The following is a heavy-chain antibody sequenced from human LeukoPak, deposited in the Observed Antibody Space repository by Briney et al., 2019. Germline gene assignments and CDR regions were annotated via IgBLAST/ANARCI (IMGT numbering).Heavy chain of an antibody. D-gene: IGHD5-18*01. CDR2: ISSRGSTI. J-gene: IGHJ6*02. CDR3: ARGYVDTAMLTAYYGMDV. V-gene: IGHV3-48*03. Sequence: GGSLRLSCAASGFTFSSYEMNWVRQAPGKGLEWVSYISSRGSTIYYADSVKGRFTISRDNAKNSLYLQMNSLRAEDTAVYYCARGYVDTAMLTAYYGMDVWGQGTTVTVSS. CDR1: GFTFSSYE.